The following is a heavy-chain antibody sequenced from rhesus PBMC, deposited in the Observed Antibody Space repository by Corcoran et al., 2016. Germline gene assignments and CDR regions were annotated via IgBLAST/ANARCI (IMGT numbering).Heavy chain of an antibody. CDR1: GFTFSSYG. V-gene: IGHV3-54*02. J-gene: IGHJ4*01. CDR2: ISYDGSKK. Sequence: EVQLVESGGGLVQPGGSLRLSCAASGFTFSSYGMHWVRQVEGKGLVWVALISYDGSKKYYADSVKDRGHISRDNSKNMLYLQMNNLKLEDTAVYYCASNYEDDYGYYFSWGQGVLVTVSS. CDR3: ASNYEDDYGYYFS. D-gene: IGHD3-9*01.